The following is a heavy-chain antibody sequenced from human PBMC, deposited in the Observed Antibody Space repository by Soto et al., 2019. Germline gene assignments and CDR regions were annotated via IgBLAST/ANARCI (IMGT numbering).Heavy chain of an antibody. CDR1: GYTFTSYN. CDR3: VRYGVAAAY. CDR2: MNPNSGNT. V-gene: IGHV1-8*01. J-gene: IGHJ4*02. Sequence: QVQLVQSGAEVKKPGASVKVSCKASGYTFTSYNINWMRQATGQGLEWMGWMNPNSGNTGYAQTFQDRITLTMDTSITTAYMELSSLRSDDTAVYFCVRYGVAAAYWGQGTLVTVSS. D-gene: IGHD2-8*01.